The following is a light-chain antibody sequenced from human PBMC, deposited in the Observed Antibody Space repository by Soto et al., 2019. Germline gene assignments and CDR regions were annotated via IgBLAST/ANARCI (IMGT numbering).Light chain of an antibody. Sequence: QSVLTQPPSASGTPGQRVTISCSGSSSNIGSNSVNWYQQLPGKAPKPLIYSNNQRPSGVPDRFSASKSGTSASLAISGLQAEDEADYYCATWYDSRTGFVFGTGTKLTVL. CDR3: ATWYDSRTGFV. V-gene: IGLV1-44*01. J-gene: IGLJ1*01. CDR1: SSNIGSNS. CDR2: SNN.